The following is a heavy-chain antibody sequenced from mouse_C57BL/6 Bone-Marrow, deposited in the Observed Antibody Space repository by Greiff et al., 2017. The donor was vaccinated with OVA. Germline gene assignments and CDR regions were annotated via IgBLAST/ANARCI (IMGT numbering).Heavy chain of an antibody. V-gene: IGHV1-72*01. D-gene: IGHD1-1*01. Sequence: QQSCKASGYTFTSYWMHWVKQRPGRGLEWIGRIDPNSGGTKYNEKFKSKATLTVDKPSSTAYMQLSSLTSEDSAVYYCARRDYGSNYAMDYWGQGTSVTVSS. CDR3: ARRDYGSNYAMDY. J-gene: IGHJ4*01. CDR2: IDPNSGGT. CDR1: GYTFTSYW.